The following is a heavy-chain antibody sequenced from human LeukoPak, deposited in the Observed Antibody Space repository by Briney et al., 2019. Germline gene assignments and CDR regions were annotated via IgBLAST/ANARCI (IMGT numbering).Heavy chain of an antibody. CDR2: INPNSDGT. V-gene: IGHV1-2*02. CDR3: ARDQGRLPAAILWVGFDI. J-gene: IGHJ3*02. Sequence: ASVKVSCKASGYTFTGYYIHWVRQAPGQGLKWMGWINPNSDGTNYAQEFQGRVTMTRDTSINTAYMDLRRLTSDDTAVYYCARDQGRLPAAILWVGFDIWGQGTMVTVSS. CDR1: GYTFTGYY. D-gene: IGHD2-2*02.